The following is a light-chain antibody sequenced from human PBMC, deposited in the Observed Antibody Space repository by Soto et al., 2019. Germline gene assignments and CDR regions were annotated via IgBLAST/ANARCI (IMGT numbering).Light chain of an antibody. Sequence: EIVLTQSPATLSLSPGERATLSCRASQTVSSYLLWYQQKPGQAPRLLIYDASNRATGVPARFSGSGSGTEFTLTISSLQSEDFAVYYCQQRSHWPRTFGQGTKVDIK. CDR3: QQRSHWPRT. CDR2: DAS. CDR1: QTVSSY. J-gene: IGKJ1*01. V-gene: IGKV3-11*01.